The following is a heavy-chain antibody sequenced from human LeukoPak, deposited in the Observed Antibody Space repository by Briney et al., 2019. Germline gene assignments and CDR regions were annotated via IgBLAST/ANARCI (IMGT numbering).Heavy chain of an antibody. D-gene: IGHD1-1*01. V-gene: IGHV4-59*01. J-gene: IGHJ4*02. CDR2: IYYSGST. CDR1: GGSISSYY. CDR3: ARTEPSGTTSH. Sequence: WETLSLTCTVSGGSISSYYWSWIRQPPGKGLEWIGYIYYSGSTNYNPSLKSRVTISVDTSKNQFSLKLSSVTAADTAVYYCARTEPSGTTSHWGQGTLVTVSS.